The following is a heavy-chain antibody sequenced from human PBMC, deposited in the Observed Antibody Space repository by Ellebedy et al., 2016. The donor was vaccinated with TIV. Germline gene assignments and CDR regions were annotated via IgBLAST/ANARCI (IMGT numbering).Heavy chain of an antibody. V-gene: IGHV4-4*07. CDR1: GGSISSYY. CDR3: ARGDRSASMVIFDN. Sequence: MPSETLSLTCTVSGGSISSYYWNWVRQPAGKGLEWIGRIYTSGYTTYNTSLRSRVTLSFDTSKDQFSLKLSSVTAADTAVYYCARGDRSASMVIFDNWGQGTLVTVSS. CDR2: IYTSGYT. J-gene: IGHJ4*02. D-gene: IGHD4/OR15-4a*01.